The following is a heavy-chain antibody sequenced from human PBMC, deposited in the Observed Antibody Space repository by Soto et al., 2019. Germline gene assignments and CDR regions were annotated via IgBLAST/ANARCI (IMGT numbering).Heavy chain of an antibody. CDR2: INSDGST. Sequence: EVQLVESGGGLIPPGGSLRLSCAASGFLVNSAYMTWVRQAPGKGLEWLSMINSDGSTLYAESVKGRFTISRDNSKNRRDLQMNSLRGEDTAMYYCARSGYSFAWGYWGQGTLVIVTS. J-gene: IGHJ4*02. V-gene: IGHV3-53*01. CDR1: GFLVNSAY. D-gene: IGHD5-18*01. CDR3: ARSGYSFAWGY.